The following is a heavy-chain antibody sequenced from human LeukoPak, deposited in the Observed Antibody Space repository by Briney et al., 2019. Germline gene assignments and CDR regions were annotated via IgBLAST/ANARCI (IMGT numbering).Heavy chain of an antibody. CDR3: ARDDLPRPEIGLWFGELNYYGMDV. CDR2: ISAYNGNT. Sequence: ASVKVSCKASGYTFTSYGISWVRQAPGQGLEWMGWISAYNGNTNYAQKFQGRVTITRDTSASTAYMELSSLRSEDTAVYHCARDDLPRPEIGLWFGELNYYGMDVWGQGTTVTVSS. J-gene: IGHJ6*02. V-gene: IGHV1-18*01. CDR1: GYTFTSYG. D-gene: IGHD3-10*01.